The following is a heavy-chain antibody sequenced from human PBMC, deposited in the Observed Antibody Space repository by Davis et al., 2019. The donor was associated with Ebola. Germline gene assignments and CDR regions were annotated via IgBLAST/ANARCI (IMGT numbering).Heavy chain of an antibody. D-gene: IGHD3-3*01. CDR1: GDSFSRYY. V-gene: IGHV4-59*01. Sequence: PSETLSLTCTVSGDSFSRYYWSWIRQPPGKGLEWIGFISYIGSTNYNPSLKSRVTISVDTSKNQFSLMLSSVTAADTAVYYCATLITISGVLIGNWFDPWGHGTLVTVSS. J-gene: IGHJ5*02. CDR2: ISYIGST. CDR3: ATLITISGVLIGNWFDP.